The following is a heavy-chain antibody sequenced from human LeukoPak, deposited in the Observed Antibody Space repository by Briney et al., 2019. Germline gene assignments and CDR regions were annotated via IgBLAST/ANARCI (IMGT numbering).Heavy chain of an antibody. D-gene: IGHD2/OR15-2a*01. V-gene: IGHV3-74*01. J-gene: IGHJ4*02. CDR2: INSDGSGT. CDR3: ATDGPYFAGEASD. CDR1: GFTFSSYA. Sequence: GRSLRLSCAASGFTFSSYAMHWVRQAPGKGLEWVSRINSDGSGTSYADSVKGRFTTSRDNAKNTLYLRMNSLRAEDTAVYYCATDGPYFAGEASDWGQGTLVTVSS.